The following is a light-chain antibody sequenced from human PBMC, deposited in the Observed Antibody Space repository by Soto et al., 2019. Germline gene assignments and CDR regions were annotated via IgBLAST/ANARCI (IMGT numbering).Light chain of an antibody. CDR3: QQYYSIPLT. V-gene: IGKV4-1*01. CDR1: QSVLYSSNNKNY. Sequence: DIVMTQSPDSLAVSLGERATINCKSSQSVLYSSNNKNYLAWYQQKPGQPPRLPIYWASTRESGVPERFSGSGSGTDFTLTISSLQAEDVAVYYCQQYYSIPLTFGGGTRVEIK. CDR2: WAS. J-gene: IGKJ4*01.